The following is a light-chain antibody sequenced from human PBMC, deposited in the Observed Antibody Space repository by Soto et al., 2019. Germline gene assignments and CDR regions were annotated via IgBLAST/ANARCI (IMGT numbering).Light chain of an antibody. Sequence: EIVLTQSPGTLSLSPGERATLSCRASQSVSNNFLAWYQQKPGQAPRLLVFDASKRPTGIPDRFSGSGSGTDFTLTISRPEPEDFGVYYCQQYGTSPPRTFGQGTKVEIK. CDR2: DAS. J-gene: IGKJ1*01. CDR3: QQYGTSPPRT. CDR1: QSVSNNF. V-gene: IGKV3-20*01.